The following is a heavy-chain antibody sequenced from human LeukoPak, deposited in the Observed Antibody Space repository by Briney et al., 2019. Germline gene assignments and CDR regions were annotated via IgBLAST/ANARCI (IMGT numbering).Heavy chain of an antibody. CDR2: IYTSGST. CDR1: GGSISSYY. CDR3: ARDPKIGGVYWYFDL. D-gene: IGHD2-15*01. Sequence: SETLSLTCTVSGGSISSYYWSWIRQPAGKGLGWIGRIYTSGSTNYNPSLKSRVTMSVDTSKNQFSLKLSSVTAADTAVYYCARDPKIGGVYWYFDLWGRGTLVTVSS. V-gene: IGHV4-4*07. J-gene: IGHJ2*01.